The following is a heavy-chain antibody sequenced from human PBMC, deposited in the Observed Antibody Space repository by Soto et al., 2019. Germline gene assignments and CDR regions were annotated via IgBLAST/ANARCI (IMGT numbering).Heavy chain of an antibody. V-gene: IGHV3-48*02. CDR2: ISSSSSTI. J-gene: IGHJ6*02. CDR1: GFTFSSYS. D-gene: IGHD4-17*01. Sequence: HPGGSLRLSCRASGFTFSSYSMNWVRQAPGKGLEWVSYISSSSSTIYYADSVKGRFTISRDNAKNSLYLQMNSLRDEDTAVYYCARAGYGDYGNYYYGMDVWGQGTTVTVS. CDR3: ARAGYGDYGNYYYGMDV.